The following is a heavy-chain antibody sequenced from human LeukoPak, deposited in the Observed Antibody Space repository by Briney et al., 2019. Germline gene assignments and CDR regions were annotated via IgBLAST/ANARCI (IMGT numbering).Heavy chain of an antibody. V-gene: IGHV1-46*01. CDR2: INPSGGST. J-gene: IGHJ3*02. CDR1: GYTFSSHY. CDR3: ARGSAASDAFDI. D-gene: IGHD6-25*01. Sequence: ASVKVSCKESGYTFSSHYVHWVRQAPGQGLEWLGIINPSGGSTNYAQKFRGTATTTRDMSTSTVYMELSSLRSEDTALYYCARGSAASDAFDIWGQGTMVTVSS.